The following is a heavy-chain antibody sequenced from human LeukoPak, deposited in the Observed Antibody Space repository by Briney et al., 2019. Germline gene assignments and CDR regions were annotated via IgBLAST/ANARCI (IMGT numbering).Heavy chain of an antibody. J-gene: IGHJ3*02. D-gene: IGHD3-9*01. CDR3: ARWLAVRYFDRLAAFDI. CDR1: GYTFTGYY. CDR2: INPNSGGT. V-gene: IGHV1-2*02. Sequence: GASVKVSCKASGYTFTGYYMHWVRQAPGQGLEWMGWINPNSGGTNYAQKFQGRVTMTRDTSISTAYMELSRLRSDDTAVYYCARWLAVRYFDRLAAFDIWGQGTMVTVSS.